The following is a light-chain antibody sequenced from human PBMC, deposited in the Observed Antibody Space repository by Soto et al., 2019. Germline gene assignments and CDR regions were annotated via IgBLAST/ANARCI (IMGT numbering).Light chain of an antibody. CDR3: QQYYSTPLT. Sequence: DIVMTQSPDSLAVSLGERATINCKSSQSVLYSSNNKSYLAWFQQKPGQPPKLLIYWASNRESGVPDRFSGSGSGTDFTLSITSLQAEDVAVYYCQQYYSTPLTFGRGTKVEIK. J-gene: IGKJ4*01. V-gene: IGKV4-1*01. CDR1: QSVLYSSNNKSY. CDR2: WAS.